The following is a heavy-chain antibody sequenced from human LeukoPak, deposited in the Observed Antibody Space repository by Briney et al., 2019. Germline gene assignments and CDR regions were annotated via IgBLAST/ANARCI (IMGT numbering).Heavy chain of an antibody. Sequence: GGSLRFSCAASGFTVSSNYMSWVRQAPGKGLEWVSVIYSGGSTYYADSVKGRFTISRHNSKNTLYLQMNSLRAEDTAVYYCAKDLRQWLLWFDPWGQGTLVTVSS. CDR3: AKDLRQWLLWFDP. V-gene: IGHV3-53*04. CDR2: IYSGGST. D-gene: IGHD2-8*01. J-gene: IGHJ5*02. CDR1: GFTVSSNY.